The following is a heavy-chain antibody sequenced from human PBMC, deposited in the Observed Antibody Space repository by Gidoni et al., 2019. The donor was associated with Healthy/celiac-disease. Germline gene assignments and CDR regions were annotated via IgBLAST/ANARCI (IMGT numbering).Heavy chain of an antibody. CDR1: GFTFSSHS. CDR3: AREGIVGATDLFY. J-gene: IGHJ4*02. CDR2: ISSSSSYI. V-gene: IGHV3-21*01. Sequence: EVQLVESGGGLVKPGGSLRLSCAASGFTFSSHSMNWVRQAPGKGLEWVSSISSSSSYIYYADSVKGRFTISRDNAKNSLYLQMNSLRAEDTAVYYCAREGIVGATDLFYWGQGTLVTVSS. D-gene: IGHD1-26*01.